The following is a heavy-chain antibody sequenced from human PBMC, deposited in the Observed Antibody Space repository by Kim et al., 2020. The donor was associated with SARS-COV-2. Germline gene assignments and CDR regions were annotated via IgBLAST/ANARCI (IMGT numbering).Heavy chain of an antibody. CDR2: ISYDGSNK. V-gene: IGHV3-30*04. CDR3: AREGATVTSGYYGMGA. J-gene: IGHJ6*02. Sequence: GGSLRLSCAASGFTFSSYAMHWVRQAPGKGLEWVAVISYDGSNKYYADSVKGRSTISRDNSKNTLYLQMNSLSAEDTAVYYCAREGATVTSGYYGMGAWGQGTTVTVSS. CDR1: GFTFSSYA. D-gene: IGHD4-17*01.